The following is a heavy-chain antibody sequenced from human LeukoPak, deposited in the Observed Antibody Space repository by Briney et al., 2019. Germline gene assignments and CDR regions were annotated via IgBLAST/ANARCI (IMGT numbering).Heavy chain of an antibody. J-gene: IGHJ6*02. CDR2: INHSGST. Sequence: SETLSLTCAVYGGSFSGYYWNWIRQPPGKGLEWIGEINHSGSTNYNPSLKSRVTISVDTSKNQFSLKLSSVTAADTAVYYCARNGYYYYYGMDVWGQGTTVTVSS. D-gene: IGHD2-8*01. CDR1: GGSFSGYY. V-gene: IGHV4-34*01. CDR3: ARNGYYYYYGMDV.